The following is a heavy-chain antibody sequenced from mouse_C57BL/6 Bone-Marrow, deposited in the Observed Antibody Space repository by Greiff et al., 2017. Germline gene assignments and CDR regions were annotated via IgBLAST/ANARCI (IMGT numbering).Heavy chain of an antibody. J-gene: IGHJ2*01. D-gene: IGHD2-3*01. CDR2: IDPETGGT. CDR1: GYTFTDYE. Sequence: QVQLQQSGAELVRPGASVTLSCKASGYTFTDYEMHWVKQTPVHGLEWIGAIDPETGGTAYNQKFKGKAILTADKSSSTAYMELRSLTSEDSAVYYCTRVGYGGYYERDYWGQGTTLTVSS. V-gene: IGHV1-15*01. CDR3: TRVGYGGYYERDY.